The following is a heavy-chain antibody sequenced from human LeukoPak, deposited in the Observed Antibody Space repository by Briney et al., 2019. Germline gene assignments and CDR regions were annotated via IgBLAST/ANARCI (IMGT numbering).Heavy chain of an antibody. Sequence: ASVKVSCKASEYTFTGYYIHWLRQAPGQGLEWMGQINPGSGGTNYAQKFQGRVTMTRDASTGTTYMELSWLTSDDMAIYYCAIPTLEYCGGDCYHFDSWGQGTQVTVSS. CDR2: INPGSGGT. CDR1: EYTFTGYY. J-gene: IGHJ5*01. CDR3: AIPTLEYCGGDCYHFDS. D-gene: IGHD2-21*02. V-gene: IGHV1-2*06.